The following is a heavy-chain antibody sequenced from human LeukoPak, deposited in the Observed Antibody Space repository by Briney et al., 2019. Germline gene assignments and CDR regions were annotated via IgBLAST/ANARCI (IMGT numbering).Heavy chain of an antibody. CDR1: GYSFSNYW. D-gene: IGHD3-22*01. J-gene: IGHJ4*02. V-gene: IGHV5-51*01. CDR3: ARHLRYYYDSSGHGLDY. CDR2: IYPGDSNT. Sequence: GESLKISCKGSGYSFSNYWIGWVRQMPGKGLEWMGIIYPGDSNTRYSPSFQGQVTISADKSISTAYLQWSSLKASDTAMYYCARHLRYYYDSSGHGLDYWGQGTLVTVSA.